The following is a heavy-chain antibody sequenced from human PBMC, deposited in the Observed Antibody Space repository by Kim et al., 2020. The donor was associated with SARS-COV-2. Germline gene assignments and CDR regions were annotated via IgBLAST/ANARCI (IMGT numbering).Heavy chain of an antibody. J-gene: IGHJ5*02. Sequence: GGSLRLSCSASGFTFSSYAMHWVRQAPGKGLEYVSAISSNGGGTYYADSVKGRFTISRDNSKNTLYLQMSSLRAEDTAVYYCLKGGIAAAKRGWFDPWGQGTLVTVSS. CDR2: ISSNGGGT. CDR3: LKGGIAAAKRGWFDP. CDR1: GFTFSSYA. V-gene: IGHV3-64D*06. D-gene: IGHD6-13*01.